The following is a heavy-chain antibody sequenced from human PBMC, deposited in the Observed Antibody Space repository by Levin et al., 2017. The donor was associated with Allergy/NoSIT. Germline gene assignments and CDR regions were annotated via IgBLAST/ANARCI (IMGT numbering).Heavy chain of an antibody. D-gene: IGHD2-2*01. CDR1: GFTASDNY. Sequence: ETLSLTCAASGFTASDNYMSWVRQAPGKGLEWVSVIYSDGRTYYADSVKGRFTISRDNSKNTLYLQMNSLRAEDTAVYFCARGLPAATSYYFDYWGRGTLVTVSS. CDR2: IYSDGRT. J-gene: IGHJ4*02. CDR3: ARGLPAATSYYFDY. V-gene: IGHV3-66*01.